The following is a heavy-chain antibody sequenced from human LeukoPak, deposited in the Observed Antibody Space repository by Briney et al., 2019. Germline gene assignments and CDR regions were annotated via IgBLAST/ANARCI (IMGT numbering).Heavy chain of an antibody. CDR3: ALGYSYGPENDAFDI. CDR2: IYPGDSDT. CDR1: GYTFTSYW. Sequence: GASVKVSCKASGYTFTSYWIGWVRQMPGKGLEWMGIIYPGDSDTRYSPSFQGQVTISADKSISTAYLQWSSLKASDTAMYYCALGYSYGPENDAFDIWGQGTMVTVSS. J-gene: IGHJ3*02. D-gene: IGHD5-18*01. V-gene: IGHV5-51*03.